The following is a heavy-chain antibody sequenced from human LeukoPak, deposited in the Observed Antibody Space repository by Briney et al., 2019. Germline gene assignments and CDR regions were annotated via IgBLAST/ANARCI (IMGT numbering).Heavy chain of an antibody. CDR2: FSGSGGST. Sequence: GGSLRLSCAVSGFTFSSYAMSWVRQAPGKGLEGVSAFSGSGGSTYYADSVRGRFTISRDNSKNTVYPQMNSLRAGDTAVYYCAKGLLNFDWPHVHAFDIWGQGTMVTVSS. V-gene: IGHV3-23*01. J-gene: IGHJ3*02. CDR1: GFTFSSYA. CDR3: AKGLLNFDWPHVHAFDI. D-gene: IGHD3-9*01.